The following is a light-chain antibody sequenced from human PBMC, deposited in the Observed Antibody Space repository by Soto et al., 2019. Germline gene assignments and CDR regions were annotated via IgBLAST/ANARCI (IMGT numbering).Light chain of an antibody. CDR2: GAS. J-gene: IGKJ4*01. Sequence: EIGLTQSPGTLSLSPGERATLSCRASQSVSSSYLAWYQQKPGQAPRLLIYGASSRAPGIPDRFSGSGSGTDFTLTISRLEPEDFAVYYCQQYGGSLLTFGGGTKVDIK. V-gene: IGKV3-20*01. CDR1: QSVSSSY. CDR3: QQYGGSLLT.